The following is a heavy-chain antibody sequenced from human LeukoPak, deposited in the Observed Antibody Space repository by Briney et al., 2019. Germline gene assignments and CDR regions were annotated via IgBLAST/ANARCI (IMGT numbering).Heavy chain of an antibody. V-gene: IGHV4-59*01. CDR3: ARGPPGGQFDP. Sequence: SETLSLTCTVSGGSISSYYWTWIRQPPGKGLEWIGYIYYSGSTNYNPSLKSRVTISVDTSNNQFSLKLSSVTAADTAVYYCARGPPGGQFDPWGQGTLVTVSS. CDR2: IYYSGST. CDR1: GGSISSYY. J-gene: IGHJ5*02. D-gene: IGHD3-10*01.